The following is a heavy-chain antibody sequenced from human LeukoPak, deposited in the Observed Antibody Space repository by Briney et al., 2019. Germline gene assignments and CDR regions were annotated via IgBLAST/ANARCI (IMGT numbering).Heavy chain of an antibody. Sequence: PGGSLRLSCAASGFTFISYAMSWVRQAPCKGLKWVAGIQSNGRNKYYVDSVKGRFAICRDNSKSTLYLQVNSLRVEDTALYYCARESEGGTGTSCPDYWGQGTLVTVSS. V-gene: IGHV3-30*03. D-gene: IGHD2-2*01. CDR3: ARESEGGTGTSCPDY. CDR1: GFTFISYA. J-gene: IGHJ4*02. CDR2: IQSNGRNK.